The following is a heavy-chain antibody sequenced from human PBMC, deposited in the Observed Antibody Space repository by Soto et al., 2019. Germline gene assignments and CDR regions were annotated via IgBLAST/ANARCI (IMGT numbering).Heavy chain of an antibody. J-gene: IGHJ4*02. Sequence: WGSLRLSCAASGFTFSKYAMSCVRQAPWKGLEWVSTISGRGGNTYYADSVKGRFTISRDNSRNTLYLQMDSLRVEDSAVYSCAKAGCSGGTCYLYYFDSWGQGALVTVS. D-gene: IGHD2-15*01. CDR1: GFTFSKYA. CDR3: AKAGCSGGTCYLYYFDS. V-gene: IGHV3-23*01. CDR2: ISGRGGNT.